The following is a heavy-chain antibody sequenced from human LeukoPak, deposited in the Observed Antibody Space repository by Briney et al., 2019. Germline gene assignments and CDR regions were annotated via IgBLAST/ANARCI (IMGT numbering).Heavy chain of an antibody. J-gene: IGHJ4*02. D-gene: IGHD3-16*01. CDR3: ARPVVPGAYLRGAYYFDS. Sequence: PGRSLRLSCAASGFTFSNYGMHWVRQAPGKGLEWVAVIWYDGSDKYHADSVKGRFTISRDNSKNTLYLQMNSLRVEYTAVYYCARPVVPGAYLRGAYYFDSWGQGTLVTVSS. CDR1: GFTFSNYG. V-gene: IGHV3-33*01. CDR2: IWYDGSDK.